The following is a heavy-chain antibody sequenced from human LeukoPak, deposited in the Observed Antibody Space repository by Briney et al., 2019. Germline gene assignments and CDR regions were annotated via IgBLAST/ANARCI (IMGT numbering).Heavy chain of an antibody. V-gene: IGHV3-7*01. CDR2: IKQDGSEK. CDR3: ARKAGISGGVYYYYMDV. J-gene: IGHJ6*03. Sequence: PGGSLRLSCAASGFTFSSYWMSWVRQAPGKGLEWVANIKQDGSEKYYVDSVKGRFTISRDNAKNSLYLQMNSLRAEDTAVYYCARKAGISGGVYYYYMDVWGKGTTVTVSS. D-gene: IGHD6-13*01. CDR1: GFTFSSYW.